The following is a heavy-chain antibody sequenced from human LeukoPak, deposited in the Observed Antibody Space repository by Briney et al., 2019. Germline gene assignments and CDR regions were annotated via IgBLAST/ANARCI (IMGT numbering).Heavy chain of an antibody. D-gene: IGHD2-2*01. CDR2: IRYDGSNK. CDR3: AKCRSTSCRPNWFDP. CDR1: GFTFSSYG. V-gene: IGHV3-30*02. J-gene: IGHJ5*02. Sequence: GGSLRLSCAASGFTFSSYGMHWVRQAPGKGLEWVAFIRYDGSNKYYADSVKGRFTISRDNSKNTLYLQMNSLRAEDTAVYYCAKCRSTSCRPNWFDPWGQGTLVTVSS.